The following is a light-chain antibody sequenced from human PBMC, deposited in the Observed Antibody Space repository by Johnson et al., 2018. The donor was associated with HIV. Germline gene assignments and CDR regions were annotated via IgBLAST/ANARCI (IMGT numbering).Light chain of an antibody. CDR1: SSNIENNY. Sequence: QSVSTQPPSVSAAPGQRVTISCSGNSSNIENNYVSWYQQFPERAPKLLIYDNTKRPSGIPDRFSGSKSGTSATLGITGLQPGDEADYYCETWDSSLSGYYVFGTGTKLTVL. J-gene: IGLJ1*01. CDR3: ETWDSSLSGYYV. CDR2: DNT. V-gene: IGLV1-51*01.